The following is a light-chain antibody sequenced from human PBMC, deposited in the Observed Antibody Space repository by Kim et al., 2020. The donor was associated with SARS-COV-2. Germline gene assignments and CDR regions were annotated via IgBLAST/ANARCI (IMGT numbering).Light chain of an antibody. J-gene: IGLJ3*02. V-gene: IGLV3-19*01. CDR2: AKN. Sequence: SSELTQDPAVSVALGQTVRITCQGDSLRTYYASWYQQKPGQAPILVIFAKNNRPSGIPDRFSGSSSGNTASLTIPRAQAEDEADYYCKSRDSSGNLLVFG. CDR3: KSRDSSGNLLV. CDR1: SLRTYY.